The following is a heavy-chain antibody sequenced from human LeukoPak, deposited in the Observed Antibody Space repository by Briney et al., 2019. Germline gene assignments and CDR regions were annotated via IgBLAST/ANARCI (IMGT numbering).Heavy chain of an antibody. D-gene: IGHD6-19*01. CDR1: GYTFTGYY. CDR2: INPNSGGT. J-gene: IGHJ6*03. Sequence: ASVKVSCKASGYTFTGYYMHWVRQAPGQGLEWMGWINPNSGGTNYAQKFQGRVTMTRDTSISTAYMELSRLRSDDTAVYYCARVSLGLSYYYYIDVWGKGTTFSVSS. CDR3: ARVSLGLSYYYYIDV. V-gene: IGHV1-2*02.